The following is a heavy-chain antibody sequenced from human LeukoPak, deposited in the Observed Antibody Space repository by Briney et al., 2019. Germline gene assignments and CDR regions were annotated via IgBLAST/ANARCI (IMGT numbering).Heavy chain of an antibody. D-gene: IGHD2-15*01. V-gene: IGHV1-69*13. CDR2: IIPIFDTA. CDR3: ARDDVEDGAFDI. Sequence: ASVKVSCKASGGTFSSYAISWVRQAPGQGLEWMGGIIPIFDTANYAQKFQGRVTITADESTSTAYMELSSLRSEDTAVYYCARDDVEDGAFDIWGQGTMVTVSS. CDR1: GGTFSSYA. J-gene: IGHJ3*02.